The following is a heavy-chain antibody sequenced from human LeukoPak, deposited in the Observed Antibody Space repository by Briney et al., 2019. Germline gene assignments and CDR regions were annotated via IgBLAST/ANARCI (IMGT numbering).Heavy chain of an antibody. V-gene: IGHV3-23*01. J-gene: IGHJ4*02. Sequence: PGGSLRLSCAASEFTFNNYAVSWVRQAPGKGLEWVSTISGSATNTYYADSVKGRFTVSRDNSKNLLYLHMDSLRVEDTAVYYCARAGTCSSTSCDGGIEYWGQGTLVTVSS. CDR3: ARAGTCSSTSCDGGIEY. CDR2: ISGSATNT. CDR1: EFTFNNYA. D-gene: IGHD2-2*01.